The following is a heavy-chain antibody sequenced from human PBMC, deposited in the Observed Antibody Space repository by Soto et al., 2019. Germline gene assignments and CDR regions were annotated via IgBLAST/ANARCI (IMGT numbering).Heavy chain of an antibody. V-gene: IGHV5-51*01. CDR2: IYPGDSDT. D-gene: IGHD3-10*01. CDR3: ASLYYYGSGSSIDAFDI. J-gene: IGHJ3*02. Sequence: GESLKISCKGSGYSFTSYWIGWVRQMPGKGLEWMGIIYPGDSDTRHSPSFQGQVTISADKSISTAYLQWSSLKASDTAMYYCASLYYYGSGSSIDAFDIWGQGTMVTVSS. CDR1: GYSFTSYW.